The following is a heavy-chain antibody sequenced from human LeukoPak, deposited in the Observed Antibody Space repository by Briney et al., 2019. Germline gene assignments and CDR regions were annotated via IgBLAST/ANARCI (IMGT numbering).Heavy chain of an antibody. CDR2: IGGGGANT. V-gene: IGHV3-23*01. CDR1: GFIFTNCA. CDR3: AKGRALEVAAAFNY. J-gene: IGHJ4*02. Sequence: GGSLRLSCAASGFIFTNCAMGWVHQAPGKGLEWVSAIGGGGANTYYADSVKGRFTISRDNSKNTLYLQMNSLRADDTAVYYCAKGRALEVAAAFNYWGQGIVVTVSS. D-gene: IGHD2-15*01.